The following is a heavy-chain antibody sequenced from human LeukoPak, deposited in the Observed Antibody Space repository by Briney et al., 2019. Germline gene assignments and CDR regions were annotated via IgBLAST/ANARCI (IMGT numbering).Heavy chain of an antibody. Sequence: PSETLSLTCTVSGGSISSYYWSWIRQPPGKGLEWIGYIYYSGSTNYNPSLKSRVTISVDTSKNQFSLKLSSVTAADTAVYYCARGGRRDGYKKRVRDYYYYMDVWGKGTTVTVSS. V-gene: IGHV4-59*01. CDR3: ARGGRRDGYKKRVRDYYYYMDV. CDR1: GGSISSYY. J-gene: IGHJ6*03. CDR2: IYYSGST. D-gene: IGHD5-24*01.